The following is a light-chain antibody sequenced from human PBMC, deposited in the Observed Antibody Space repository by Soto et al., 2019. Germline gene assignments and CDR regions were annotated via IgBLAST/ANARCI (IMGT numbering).Light chain of an antibody. CDR2: EVT. Sequence: QSALTQPPSASGSPGQSVTISCTGGSSDVGCYNYVSWYQHHPGKAPKLIIYEVTKRPSGVPDRFSGSKSGNTASLTVSGLQAEDEADYYCSSYAGSNNYVFGTGTKVTVL. V-gene: IGLV2-8*01. CDR1: SSDVGCYNY. CDR3: SSYAGSNNYV. J-gene: IGLJ1*01.